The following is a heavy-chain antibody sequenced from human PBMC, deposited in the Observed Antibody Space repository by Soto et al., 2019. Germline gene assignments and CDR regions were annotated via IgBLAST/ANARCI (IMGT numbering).Heavy chain of an antibody. CDR1: GFTFSNYA. Sequence: QVQLVESGGGVVQPGRSLRLSCAASGFTFSNYAMHWVRQAPGKGLEWVTLISNDGSNKYYADSVQGRFTISRDNSKNTLYLHMNSLRPEDTALYYCASANPYHDSSIVLAFWGQGTLVTVSS. D-gene: IGHD3-22*01. CDR3: ASANPYHDSSIVLAF. CDR2: ISNDGSNK. J-gene: IGHJ1*01. V-gene: IGHV3-30-3*01.